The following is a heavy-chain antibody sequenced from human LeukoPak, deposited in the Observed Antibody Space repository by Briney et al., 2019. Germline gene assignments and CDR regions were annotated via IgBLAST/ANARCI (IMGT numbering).Heavy chain of an antibody. CDR1: GHTFTYYY. V-gene: IGHV1-46*01. CDR3: ARDYYGSGSYFRIVY. Sequence: ASVKVSCEASGHTFTYYYVHWVPHPPGQGLEWRGILNPSDGRTNCAQQFEGRVTMPRDTSTSTVYMELSSLRSEDTAVYYCARDYYGSGSYFRIVYWRQGTL. J-gene: IGHJ4*02. D-gene: IGHD3-10*01. CDR2: LNPSDGRT.